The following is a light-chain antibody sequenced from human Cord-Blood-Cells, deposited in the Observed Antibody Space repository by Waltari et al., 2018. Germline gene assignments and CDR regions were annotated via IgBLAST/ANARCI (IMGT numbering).Light chain of an antibody. V-gene: IGKV4-1*01. CDR1: QSVLYSSNNKNY. CDR3: QQYYSTPRT. Sequence: DIVMTQSPDSLAVSLGEWATINCNSSQSVLYSSNNKNYLAWYQQKPGQTPKLLIYWASTRESGVPDRFSGSGSGTDFTLTISSLQAEDVAVYYCQQYYSTPRTFGQGTKLEIK. CDR2: WAS. J-gene: IGKJ2*02.